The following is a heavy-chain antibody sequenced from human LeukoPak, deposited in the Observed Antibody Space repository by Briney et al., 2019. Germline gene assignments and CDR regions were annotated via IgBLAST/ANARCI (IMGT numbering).Heavy chain of an antibody. D-gene: IGHD3-22*01. J-gene: IGHJ4*02. Sequence: GASVTVSCKASGYTFTGHYMHWVRQAPGQGLEWMGWINPNSGGTNYAQKFQGRVTMTRDTSISTAYMELSRLRSDDTAVYYCARDFGPGPPKGWLLLLYYFDYWGQGTLVTVSS. CDR2: INPNSGGT. CDR3: ARDFGPGPPKGWLLLLYYFDY. V-gene: IGHV1-2*02. CDR1: GYTFTGHY.